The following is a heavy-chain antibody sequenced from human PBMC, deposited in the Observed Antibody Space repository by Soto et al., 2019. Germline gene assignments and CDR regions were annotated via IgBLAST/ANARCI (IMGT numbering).Heavy chain of an antibody. V-gene: IGHV1-18*01. CDR1: GYTFTSYG. J-gene: IGHJ4*02. D-gene: IGHD3-10*01. CDR3: AREHRRDGHNWFRSDY. Sequence: GASVKVSCKASGYTFTSYGISWVRQAPGQGLEWMGWISAYNGNTNYAQKLRGRVTMTTDTSTSTAYMELRSLRSDDTAVYYCAREHRRDGHNWFRSDYWGQGTLVTVSS. CDR2: ISAYNGNT.